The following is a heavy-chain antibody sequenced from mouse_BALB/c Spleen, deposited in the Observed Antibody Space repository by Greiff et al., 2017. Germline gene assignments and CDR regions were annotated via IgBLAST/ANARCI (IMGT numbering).Heavy chain of an antibody. J-gene: IGHJ4*01. CDR2: IDPANGNT. V-gene: IGHV14-3*02. CDR1: GFNIKDTY. D-gene: IGHD2-13*01. Sequence: VQLQQSGAELVKPGASVKLSCTASGFNIKDTYMHWVKQRPEQGLEWIGRIDPANGNTKYDPKFQGKATITADTSSNTAYLQLSSLTSEDTAVYYCTRSGETGPRDMDYGGQGTSVTVSS. CDR3: TRSGETGPRDMDY.